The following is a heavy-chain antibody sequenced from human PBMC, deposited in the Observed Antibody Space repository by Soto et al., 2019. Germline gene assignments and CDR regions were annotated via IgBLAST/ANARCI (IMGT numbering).Heavy chain of an antibody. V-gene: IGHV4-39*01. CDR3: ASTTPYCSGGSCYPGHFDY. CDR1: GGSISSGGYY. J-gene: IGHJ4*02. Sequence: SETLSLTCTVSGGSISSGGYYWGWIRQPPGKGLEWIGSIYYSGSTYYNPSLKSRVTISVDTSKNQFSLKLSSVTAADTAVYYCASTTPYCSGGSCYPGHFDYWGQGTLVTVSS. D-gene: IGHD2-15*01. CDR2: IYYSGST.